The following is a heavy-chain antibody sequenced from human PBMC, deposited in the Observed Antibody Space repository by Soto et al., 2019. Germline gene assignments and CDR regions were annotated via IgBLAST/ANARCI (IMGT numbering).Heavy chain of an antibody. CDR1: GFTFSSYS. CDR3: ARDRNYDILTGYYRSPNWFDP. D-gene: IGHD3-9*01. Sequence: EVQLVESGGGLVKPGGSLRLSCAASGFTFSSYSMNWVRQAPGKGLEWVSSISSSSSYIYYADSVKGRFTISRDNAKNSLYLKMNSLRAEDTAVYYCARDRNYDILTGYYRSPNWFDPWGQGTLVTVSS. V-gene: IGHV3-21*01. CDR2: ISSSSSYI. J-gene: IGHJ5*02.